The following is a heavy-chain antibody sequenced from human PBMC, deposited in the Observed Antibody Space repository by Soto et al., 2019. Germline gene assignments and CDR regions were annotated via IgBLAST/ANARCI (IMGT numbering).Heavy chain of an antibody. CDR1: GGSISSSSYY. D-gene: IGHD3-3*01. V-gene: IGHV4-39*01. J-gene: IGHJ3*02. Sequence: QLQLQESGPGLVKPSETLSLTCTVSGGSISSSSYYWGWIRQPPGKGLEWIGSIYYSGSTYYNPSLKSRVTISVDTSKNQFSLKLSSVTAADTAVYYCARCYDFWSGRDAFDIWGQGTMVTVSS. CDR3: ARCYDFWSGRDAFDI. CDR2: IYYSGST.